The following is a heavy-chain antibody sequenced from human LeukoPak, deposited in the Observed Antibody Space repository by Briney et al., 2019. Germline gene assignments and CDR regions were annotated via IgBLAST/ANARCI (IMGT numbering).Heavy chain of an antibody. J-gene: IGHJ4*02. V-gene: IGHV4-4*07. Sequence: SETLSLTCTLSGGSISIYYWSWIRQPAGKGLEWIGRIYTSGITNYNPSFKSRVTISVDTSKNQFSLRLSSVTAADTAVYYCARDRYGSGTFDYWGQGTLVTVSS. CDR3: ARDRYGSGTFDY. CDR2: IYTSGIT. D-gene: IGHD3-10*01. CDR1: GGSISIYY.